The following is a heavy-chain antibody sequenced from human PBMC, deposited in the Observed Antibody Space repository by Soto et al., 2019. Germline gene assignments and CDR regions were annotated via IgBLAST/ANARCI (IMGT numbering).Heavy chain of an antibody. CDR1: GYTFTSYD. Sequence: GASVKVSCKASGYTFTSYDINWVRQATGQGLEWMGWMNPNSGNTGYAQKFQGRVTMTRNTSISTAYMELSSLRSEDTAVYYCARGNIGVVVKAARLYDYIWGFYSYEKSDNWFDPCGQGSLVTVSS. CDR3: ARGNIGVVVKAARLYDYIWGFYSYEKSDNWFDP. D-gene: IGHD3-16*01. J-gene: IGHJ5*02. CDR2: MNPNSGNT. V-gene: IGHV1-8*01.